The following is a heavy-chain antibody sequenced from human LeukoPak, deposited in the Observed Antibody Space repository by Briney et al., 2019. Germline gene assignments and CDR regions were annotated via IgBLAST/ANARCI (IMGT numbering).Heavy chain of an antibody. CDR2: IKQDGSEK. V-gene: IGHV3-7*01. J-gene: IGHJ4*02. CDR3: ARCPYDSSGYYSVPSHFDY. CDR1: GFTFSSYW. D-gene: IGHD3-22*01. Sequence: GGSLRLSCAASGFTFSSYWMTRVRQAPGKGLEWVANIKQDGSEKYYVDSVKVRFSIARDNAKNSLCLQMNSLSAEDTAVYYCARCPYDSSGYYSVPSHFDYWGQGTLVTISS.